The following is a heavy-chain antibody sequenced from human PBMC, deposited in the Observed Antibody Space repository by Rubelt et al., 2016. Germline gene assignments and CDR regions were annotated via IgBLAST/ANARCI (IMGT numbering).Heavy chain of an antibody. CDR3: ARDHSSGWYLEGFFDY. J-gene: IGHJ4*02. CDR2: IYHSGST. Sequence: QVQLQESGPGLVKPSETLSLTCTVSGYSISSGYYWGWIRQPPGKGLEWIGSIYHSGSTYYNPSRKSRVTISVDTSKNQFSLKLSSVTAADTAGYYCARDHSSGWYLEGFFDYWGQGTLVTVSS. CDR1: GYSISSGYY. D-gene: IGHD6-19*01. V-gene: IGHV4-38-2*02.